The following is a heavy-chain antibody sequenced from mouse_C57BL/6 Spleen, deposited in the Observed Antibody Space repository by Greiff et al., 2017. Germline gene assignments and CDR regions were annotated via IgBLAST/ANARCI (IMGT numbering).Heavy chain of an antibody. J-gene: IGHJ3*01. CDR3: ARQIYDGYYLFAY. V-gene: IGHV1-42*01. Sequence: VQLQQSGPELVKPGASVKISCKASGYSFTGYYLNWVKQSPEKSLEWIGEINPSTGGTTYNQKFKAKATLTVDKSSSTAYMQLKSLTSEDSAVYYCARQIYDGYYLFAYWGQGTLVTVSA. D-gene: IGHD2-3*01. CDR1: GYSFTGYY. CDR2: INPSTGGT.